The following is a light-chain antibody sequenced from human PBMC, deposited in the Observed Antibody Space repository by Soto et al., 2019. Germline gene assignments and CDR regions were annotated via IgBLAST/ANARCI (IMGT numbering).Light chain of an antibody. Sequence: EIVLTQSPGTLSVSPGDRVTLSCRASQSISINLAWYQHKPGQXPRXXIHGASTRATGVPARISGSGSGTELTLTISSLQPDDCETYDCQQYDSYPWTFGQGTKVDIK. J-gene: IGKJ1*01. CDR2: GAS. V-gene: IGKV3D-15*01. CDR3: QQYDSYPWT. CDR1: QSISIN.